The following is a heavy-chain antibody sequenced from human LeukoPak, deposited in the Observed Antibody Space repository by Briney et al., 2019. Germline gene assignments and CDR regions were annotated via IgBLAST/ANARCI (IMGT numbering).Heavy chain of an antibody. Sequence: GGSLRLSCVGSGFTFSSYWMSWVRQAPGRGLEWVANIKQDGSEGYYVDSVKGRFTISRDNAENSLYLQMNSLRAEDTAVYYCARGKTTVTPGYFDYGGQGTLVTVSP. V-gene: IGHV3-7*03. D-gene: IGHD4-17*01. CDR1: GFTFSSYW. J-gene: IGHJ4*02. CDR3: ARGKTTVTPGYFDY. CDR2: IKQDGSEG.